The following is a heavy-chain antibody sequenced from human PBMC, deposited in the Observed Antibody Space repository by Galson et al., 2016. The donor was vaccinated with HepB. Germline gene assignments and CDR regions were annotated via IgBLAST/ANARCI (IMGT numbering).Heavy chain of an antibody. D-gene: IGHD1-1*01. V-gene: IGHV3-33*01. CDR1: GFILSSYA. J-gene: IGHJ4*02. CDR3: ARAGTSDTWNEGAAY. CDR2: LWYDGSKK. Sequence: SLRLSCAVSGFILSSYAMHWVRQAPGKGLEWVAVLWYDGSKKYYADSAKGRFSIYRDTSKNMVHLQMDGLKVEDTAVYFCARAGTSDTWNEGAAYWGPGTLVSVS.